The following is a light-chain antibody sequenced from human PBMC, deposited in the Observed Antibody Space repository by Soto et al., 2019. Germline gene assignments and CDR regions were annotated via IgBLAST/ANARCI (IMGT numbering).Light chain of an antibody. CDR1: QSVSSNF. CDR3: QQYGGSPRYT. CDR2: GAS. J-gene: IGKJ2*01. Sequence: IVLTQSPGTLSLSPGERATLSCRASQSVSSNFLAWYQQRPGQAPRLLIYGASSRATGIPIRFSGSGSGTDFTLTISRLEPEDFAVYYCQQYGGSPRYTFGQGTKLEIK. V-gene: IGKV3-20*01.